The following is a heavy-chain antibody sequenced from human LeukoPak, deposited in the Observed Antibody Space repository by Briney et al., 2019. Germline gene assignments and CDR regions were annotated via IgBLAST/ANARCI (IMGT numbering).Heavy chain of an antibody. CDR1: GFTVSSDY. V-gene: IGHV3-53*01. D-gene: IGHD3-22*01. J-gene: IGHJ4*02. CDR3: ATLPPLEVVTC. CDR2: IYSGGST. Sequence: GGSLRLSCAASGFTVSSDYMSWVRQAPGKGLEWVSVIYSGGSTYYADSVKGRFTISRDNSKNTLYLQMNSLRAEDTAVYYCATLPPLEVVTCWGQGTLVTVSS.